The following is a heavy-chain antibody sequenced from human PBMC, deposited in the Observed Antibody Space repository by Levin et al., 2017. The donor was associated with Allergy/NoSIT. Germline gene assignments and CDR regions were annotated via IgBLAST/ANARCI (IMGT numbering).Heavy chain of an antibody. J-gene: IGHJ4*02. CDR2: ISGSGGST. CDR1: GFTFSSYA. CDR3: AKDLFWSGGAISRGADY. V-gene: IGHV3-23*01. D-gene: IGHD2-21*01. Sequence: PGGSLRLSCAASGFTFSSYAMSWVRQAPGKGLEWVSAISGSGGSTYYADSVKGRFTISRDNSKNTLYLQMNSLRAEDTAVYYCAKDLFWSGGAISRGADYWGQGTLVTVSS.